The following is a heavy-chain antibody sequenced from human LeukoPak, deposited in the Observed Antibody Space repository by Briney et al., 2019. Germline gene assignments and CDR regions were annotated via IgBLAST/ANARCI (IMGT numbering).Heavy chain of an antibody. Sequence: SETLSLTCAVYGGSFSGYYWSWLRQPPGKGLEWIASINYSGSTYYNPSLKSRVTISVDTSKNQFSLKLSSVTAADTAVFYCVRYVVSGSGIYYFDYWGQGTLVTVSS. CDR3: VRYVVSGSGIYYFDY. CDR1: GGSFSGYY. CDR2: INYSGST. V-gene: IGHV4-34*01. J-gene: IGHJ4*02. D-gene: IGHD3-10*01.